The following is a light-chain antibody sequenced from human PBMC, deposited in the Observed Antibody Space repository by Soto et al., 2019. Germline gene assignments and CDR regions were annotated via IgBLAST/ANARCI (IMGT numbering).Light chain of an antibody. CDR1: QSVSSSC. CDR3: QQCGSPPFS. J-gene: IGKJ3*01. V-gene: IGKV3-20*01. Sequence: EIVLTQSPGTLSLSPGERATLSCRASQSVSSSCLAWFQVKRGQAPRLLIHTTSIRASDVPDRFTGSGSGTDFTLTISRLQPEDFAVYYCQQCGSPPFSFGPGTKVDIK. CDR2: TTS.